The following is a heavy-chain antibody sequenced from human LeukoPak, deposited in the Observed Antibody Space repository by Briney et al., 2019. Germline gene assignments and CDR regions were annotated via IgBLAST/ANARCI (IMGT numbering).Heavy chain of an antibody. CDR2: ISYDGSNK. CDR3: AGEWELRGYFDY. D-gene: IGHD1-26*01. CDR1: GFTFSSYG. J-gene: IGHJ4*02. V-gene: IGHV3-30*03. Sequence: PGRSLRLSCAASGFTFSSYGMHWVRQAPGKGLEWVAVISYDGSNKYYADSVKGRFTISRDNSKNTLYLQMNSLSAEDTAVYYCAGEWELRGYFDYWGQGTLVTVSS.